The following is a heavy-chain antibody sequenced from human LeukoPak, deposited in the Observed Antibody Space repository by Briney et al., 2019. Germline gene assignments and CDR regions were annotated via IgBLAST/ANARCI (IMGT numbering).Heavy chain of an antibody. V-gene: IGHV4-59*01. J-gene: IGHJ4*02. Sequence: KPSETLSLTCTVSGGSISSYYWSWIRQPPGKGLEWIGYIYYSGSTNYNPSLKSRVTISVDTSKNQFSLKLSSVTAADTAVYYCARARPVRVTIFGVVPNFDYWGQGTLVTVSS. CDR3: ARARPVRVTIFGVVPNFDY. CDR1: GGSISSYY. D-gene: IGHD3-3*01. CDR2: IYYSGST.